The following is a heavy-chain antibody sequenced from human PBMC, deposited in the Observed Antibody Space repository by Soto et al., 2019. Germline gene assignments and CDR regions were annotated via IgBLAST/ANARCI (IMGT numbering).Heavy chain of an antibody. J-gene: IGHJ6*03. Sequence: GGSLRLSCAASGLTFSSYAMSWVRQAPGKGLEWVSAISGSGGSTYYADSVKGRFTISRDNSKNTLYLQMNSLRAEDTAVYYCAKVLRGYQLLTYYYMDVWGKGTTVTVSS. D-gene: IGHD2-2*01. V-gene: IGHV3-23*01. CDR3: AKVLRGYQLLTYYYMDV. CDR1: GLTFSSYA. CDR2: ISGSGGST.